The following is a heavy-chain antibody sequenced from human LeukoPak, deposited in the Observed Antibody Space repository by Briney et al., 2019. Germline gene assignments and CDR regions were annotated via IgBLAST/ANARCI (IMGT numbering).Heavy chain of an antibody. J-gene: IGHJ6*04. V-gene: IGHV1-69*01. Sequence: ASGKVSCKASGGTFISYAISWVRQAPGRGRAWMGGIIPIFGTANYAQKFQGRVTITADESTSTAYMELSSLRSEDTAVYYCARGYGQNYYGIDVWGKGTTVTVSS. CDR1: GGTFISYA. CDR3: ARGYGQNYYGIDV. CDR2: IIPIFGTA. D-gene: IGHD1-1*01.